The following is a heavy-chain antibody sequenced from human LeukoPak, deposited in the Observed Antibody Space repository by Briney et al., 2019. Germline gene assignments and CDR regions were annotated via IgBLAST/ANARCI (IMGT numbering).Heavy chain of an antibody. CDR3: ARGYSGYVFFDY. J-gene: IGHJ4*02. CDR2: INRDGSEK. V-gene: IGHV3-7*04. CDR1: GFTFTSLW. Sequence: GRSLRLSCAASGFTFTSLWMSWVRPAPGEGLEWVANINRDGSEKHYVDSVKGRFTISRDNAKNSLYLQMNSLRAEDTAVYYCARGYSGYVFFDYWGQGTLVTVSS. D-gene: IGHD5-12*01.